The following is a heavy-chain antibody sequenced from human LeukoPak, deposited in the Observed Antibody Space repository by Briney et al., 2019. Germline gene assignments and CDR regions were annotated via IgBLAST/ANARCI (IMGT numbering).Heavy chain of an antibody. V-gene: IGHV4-59*08. D-gene: IGHD2-2*03. CDR2: IYYSGST. CDR3: ARHRGYCSSTSCSYNWFDP. CDR1: GGSISSYY. J-gene: IGHJ5*02. Sequence: SETLSLTCTVSGGSISSYYWSWIRQPAGKGLEWIGYIYYSGSTKYNPSLKSRVTMSVDTSKNRFSLKLSSVTAADTAVYYCARHRGYCSSTSCSYNWFDPWGQGTLVTVSS.